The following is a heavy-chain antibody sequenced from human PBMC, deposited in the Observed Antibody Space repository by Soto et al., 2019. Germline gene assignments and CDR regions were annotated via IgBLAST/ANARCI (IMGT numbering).Heavy chain of an antibody. D-gene: IGHD6-25*01. CDR2: IIPLLRTV. J-gene: IGHJ6*02. CDR1: GGTFGSYS. Sequence: GASVKVSCKASGGTFGSYSITWVRQAPGQRLEWMGEIIPLLRTVNYAQKFQDRVTITGDRSTSTAYMALSSLRSDDTAVYYCARDPVDLFGYMDVWGQGTTVTVS. CDR3: ARDPVDLFGYMDV. V-gene: IGHV1-69*08.